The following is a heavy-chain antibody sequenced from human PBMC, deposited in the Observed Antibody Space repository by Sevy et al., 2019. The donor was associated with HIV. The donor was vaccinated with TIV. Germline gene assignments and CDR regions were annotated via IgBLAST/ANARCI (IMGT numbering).Heavy chain of an antibody. CDR3: ALERLSSDVVEYFEN. Sequence: GGSLRLSCAASGFTFSYFSMHWVRQAPGKGLEWVATISYDGSNEHYADSVKGRFTISRDNSKNALYLQMNSLRAEDTAVYSCALERLSSDVVEYFENWGQGTLVTVSS. CDR2: ISYDGSNE. V-gene: IGHV3-30-3*01. J-gene: IGHJ1*01. D-gene: IGHD1-1*01. CDR1: GFTFSYFS.